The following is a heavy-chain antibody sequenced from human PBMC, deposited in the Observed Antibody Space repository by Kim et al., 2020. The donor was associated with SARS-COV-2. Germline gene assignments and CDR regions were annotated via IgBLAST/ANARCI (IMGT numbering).Heavy chain of an antibody. V-gene: IGHV3-74*01. CDR2: INADRSVI. Sequence: GGSLRLSCAASGFTFSDHWMHWVRQAPGKGPVWVSRINADRSVIEYAASVKGRFTISRDNAKSTLDLQMNSLRPEATAVYYCARGSGSYGFDSWGQGILV. D-gene: IGHD1-26*01. CDR3: ARGSGSYGFDS. CDR1: GFTFSDHW. J-gene: IGHJ4*02.